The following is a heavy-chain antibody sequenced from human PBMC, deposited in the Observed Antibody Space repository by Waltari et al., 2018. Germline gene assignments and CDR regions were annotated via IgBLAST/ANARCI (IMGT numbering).Heavy chain of an antibody. CDR1: EGSFSAFF. CDR2: INHGVQT. J-gene: IGHJ3*02. V-gene: IGHV4-34*01. Sequence: VRLDQWGTELVEPWETLSLTCAVYEGSFSAFFWSWVRQAPGKGLECIGEINHGVQTDCHPSLTIRRFMPVDPSKSKLSRMLSSVTSADTAVYYCARHPLTDAFDIWGQGTMVTVSS. CDR3: ARHPLTDAFDI.